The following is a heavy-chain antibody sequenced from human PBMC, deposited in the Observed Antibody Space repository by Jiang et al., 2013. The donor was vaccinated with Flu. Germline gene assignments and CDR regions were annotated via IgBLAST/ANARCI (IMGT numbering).Heavy chain of an antibody. J-gene: IGHJ4*02. D-gene: IGHD5-24*01. CDR3: AKASGGEMATVYYFDY. CDR1: GFTFSSYA. Sequence: SCAASGFTFSSYAMSWVRQAPGKGLEWVSAISGSGGSTYYADSVKGRFTISRDNSKNTLYLQMNSLRAEDTAVYYCAKASGGEMATVYYFDYWGQGTLVTVSS. CDR2: ISGSGGST. V-gene: IGHV3-23*01.